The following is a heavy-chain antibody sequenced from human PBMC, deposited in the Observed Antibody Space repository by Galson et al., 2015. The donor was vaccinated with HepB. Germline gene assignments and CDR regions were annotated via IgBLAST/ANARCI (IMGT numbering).Heavy chain of an antibody. J-gene: IGHJ5*02. CDR2: IIPVLDTI. D-gene: IGHD2-2*01. Sequence: SVKVYCKASGGPFSNFATSWVRQAPGQGLEWIGGIIPVLDTIKYAQKFQGRVTITADKSTTTAYMELTSLTSEDTAVYYCARGSGLLSWFDPWGQGTLVTVSS. CDR3: ARGSGLLSWFDP. V-gene: IGHV1-69*10. CDR1: GGPFSNFA.